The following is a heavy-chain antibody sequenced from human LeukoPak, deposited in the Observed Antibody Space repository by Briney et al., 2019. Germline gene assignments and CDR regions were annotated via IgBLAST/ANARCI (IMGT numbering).Heavy chain of an antibody. CDR2: ISSSSNYI. CDR3: VRIPNSANFPNWFDP. CDR1: GFTFSSST. D-gene: IGHD4/OR15-4a*01. V-gene: IGHV3-21*01. J-gene: IGHJ5*02. Sequence: GGSLRLSCAASGFTFSSSTMNWVRQAPGKGLERVSSISSSSNYIYYADSVKGRFTISRDNAKNSLYLQMNSLRADDTAVYYCVRIPNSANFPNWFDPWGQGTLATVSS.